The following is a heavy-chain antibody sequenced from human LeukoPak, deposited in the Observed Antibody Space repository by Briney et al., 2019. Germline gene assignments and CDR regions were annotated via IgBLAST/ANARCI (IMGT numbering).Heavy chain of an antibody. Sequence: GGSLRLSCAASGFTFSSYSMNWVRQAPGKGLEWVSYISSSVSTIYYADSVKGRFTISRDNAKNSLYLQMNSLRAEDTAVYYCARGRGGVNGAFDIWGQGTVVTVSS. J-gene: IGHJ3*02. CDR1: GFTFSSYS. CDR2: ISSSVSTI. D-gene: IGHD2-8*02. V-gene: IGHV3-48*04. CDR3: ARGRGGVNGAFDI.